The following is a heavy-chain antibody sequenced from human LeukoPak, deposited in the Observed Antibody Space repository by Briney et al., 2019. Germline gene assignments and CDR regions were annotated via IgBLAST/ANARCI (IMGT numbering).Heavy chain of an antibody. Sequence: PSETLSLTCTVSGYSISSGYYWAWIRQPPGKGLDWIGSIYHSGSTHYNPSLKSRVTISVDTSKNQFSLKLSPVTAPDTAVYYCARTYYGSGSFLDYWGHGTLVTVSS. D-gene: IGHD3-10*01. V-gene: IGHV4-38-2*02. J-gene: IGHJ4*01. CDR2: IYHSGST. CDR1: GYSISSGYY. CDR3: ARTYYGSGSFLDY.